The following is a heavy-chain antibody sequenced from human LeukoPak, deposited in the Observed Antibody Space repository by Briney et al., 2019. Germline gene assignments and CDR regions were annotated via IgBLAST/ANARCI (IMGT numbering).Heavy chain of an antibody. J-gene: IGHJ6*02. CDR3: ARDSSPTTYGGMDV. CDR1: GGSISSGGYY. D-gene: IGHD3-16*01. Sequence: SQTLSLTCTVSGGSISSGGYYWSWIRQHPEKGLEWIGYIYYSGSTYYNPSLKSRVTISVDTSKNQFSLKLSSVTAADTAVYYCARDSSPTTYGGMDVWGQGTTVTVSS. V-gene: IGHV4-31*03. CDR2: IYYSGST.